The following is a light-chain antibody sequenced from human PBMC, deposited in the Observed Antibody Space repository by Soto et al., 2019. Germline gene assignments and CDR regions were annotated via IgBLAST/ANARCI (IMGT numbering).Light chain of an antibody. J-gene: IGLJ3*02. CDR2: DVT. CDR1: SSDVGGYNY. V-gene: IGLV2-14*01. Sequence: QSALTQPASVSGSPGQSITISCTGTSSDVGGYNYVSWYQQHPGKAPKLLIYDVTNRPSGVAYRFSGSKSGNTASLTISGHHAEDEADYYCSSYTSSINLEFGVGT. CDR3: SSYTSSINLE.